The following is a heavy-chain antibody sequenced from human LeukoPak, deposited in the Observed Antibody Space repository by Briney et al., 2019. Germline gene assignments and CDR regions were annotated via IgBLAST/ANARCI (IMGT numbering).Heavy chain of an antibody. D-gene: IGHD6-6*01. CDR3: ARDYEIAVRYDCFDP. V-gene: IGHV1-18*01. J-gene: IGHJ5*02. Sequence: GASVKVSCKAAGYTFINFGISWVRQAPGQGLEWMGWISGYNGETNYAQKFQGRVTMTTDTSANTAYMEVRSLRSDDTAVYYCARDYEIAVRYDCFDPWGQGTLVIVSS. CDR2: ISGYNGET. CDR1: GYTFINFG.